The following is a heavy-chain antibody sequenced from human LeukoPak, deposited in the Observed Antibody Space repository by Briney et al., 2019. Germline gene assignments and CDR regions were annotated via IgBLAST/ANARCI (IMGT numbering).Heavy chain of an antibody. J-gene: IGHJ6*02. D-gene: IGHD3-16*01. Sequence: GGSLRLSCAASGFTVSSNYMSWVRQAPGKGLEWVSVIYSGGSTYYADSVKGRFTISRDNSKNTLYLQMNSRRAEDTAVYYCARGRGGLYGMDVWGQGTTVTVSS. CDR3: ARGRGGLYGMDV. CDR2: IYSGGST. V-gene: IGHV3-53*01. CDR1: GFTVSSNY.